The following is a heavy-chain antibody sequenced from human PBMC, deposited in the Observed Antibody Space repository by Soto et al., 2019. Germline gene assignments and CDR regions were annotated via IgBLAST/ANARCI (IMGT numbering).Heavy chain of an antibody. CDR3: AREGVRGMEV. V-gene: IGHV1-8*01. CDR1: GYTFTSYD. CDR2: MNPNSANT. J-gene: IGHJ6*02. D-gene: IGHD2-8*01. Sequence: QVQLVQSGAEVKKPGASVKVSCKASGYTFTSYDINWVRQATGQGLEWRGWMNPNSANTGYAQKFQGRVTMTKNTSISTAYIELSSLSSADTAVYYCAREGVRGMEVWGQGTTVTVSS.